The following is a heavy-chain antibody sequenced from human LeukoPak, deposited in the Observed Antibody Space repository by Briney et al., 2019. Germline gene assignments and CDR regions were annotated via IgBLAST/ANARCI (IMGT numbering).Heavy chain of an antibody. CDR2: IYHSGIT. CDR3: ARAQGPTGSYFYMDV. J-gene: IGHJ6*03. V-gene: IGHV4-38-2*02. Sequence: PSETLSLTCTVSGYSISSGYYWGCIRQPPGKGLEWIGSIYHSGITYCNPSLKSRVTISVDTSKNQFSLNLSSVTAADTAVYYCARAQGPTGSYFYMDVWGKGTTVTVSS. CDR1: GYSISSGYY. D-gene: IGHD1-26*01.